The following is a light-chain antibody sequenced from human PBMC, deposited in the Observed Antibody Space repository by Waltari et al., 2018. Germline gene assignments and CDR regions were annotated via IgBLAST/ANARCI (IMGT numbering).Light chain of an antibody. J-gene: IGLJ3*02. V-gene: IGLV2-8*01. CDR2: EVF. Sequence: QSALTQPPSASGSPGQSVTISCTGTSSDVGANNDVSWYQQHQGKAPRLMLYEVFKRRQGVPDPFSGAESGNGASLTVSGRQAEEEADYYCSSYGGSKTLLFGGGTMLTV. CDR1: SSDVGANND. CDR3: SSYGGSKTLL.